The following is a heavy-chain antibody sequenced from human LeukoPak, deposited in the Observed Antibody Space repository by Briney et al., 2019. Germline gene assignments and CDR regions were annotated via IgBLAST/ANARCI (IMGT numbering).Heavy chain of an antibody. CDR3: AKRDSSGSYFFDS. CDR2: ISGSGGFT. CDR1: GFTFSSYA. Sequence: GGSLRLSCAASGFTFSSYAMSWVRQAPGKGLEWVSAISGSGGFTYYADSVRGRFTIFRDNSKNTLYLQMNSLRAEDTAVFYCAKRDSSGSYFFDSWGQGTLVTVSS. J-gene: IGHJ4*02. V-gene: IGHV3-23*01. D-gene: IGHD3-22*01.